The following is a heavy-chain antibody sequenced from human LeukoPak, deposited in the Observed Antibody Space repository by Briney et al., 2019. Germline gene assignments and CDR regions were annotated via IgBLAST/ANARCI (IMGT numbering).Heavy chain of an antibody. CDR1: GGSISSYY. D-gene: IGHD2-21*02. V-gene: IGHV4-59*12. CDR2: IYYSGST. J-gene: IGHJ6*02. Sequence: SETLSLTCTVSGGSISSYYWSWIRQPPGKGLEWIGYIYYSGSTNYNPSLKSRVTISVDTSKNQFSLKLSSVTAADTAVYYCASLVVTSLNYGMDVWGQGTTVTVSS. CDR3: ASLVVTSLNYGMDV.